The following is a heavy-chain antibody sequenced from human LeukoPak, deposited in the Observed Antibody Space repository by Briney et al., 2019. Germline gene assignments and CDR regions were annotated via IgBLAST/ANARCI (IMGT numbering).Heavy chain of an antibody. D-gene: IGHD3-10*01. CDR3: ARGKWFGEFTYYFDY. Sequence: PSETLCLTCTVSGGSISSSSYYWGWIRQPPGKGLEWIGSIYYSGSTYYNPSLKSRVTISVDTSKNQFSLKLSSVTAADTAVYYCARGKWFGEFTYYFDYWGQGTLVTVSS. J-gene: IGHJ4*02. V-gene: IGHV4-39*07. CDR2: IYYSGST. CDR1: GGSISSSSYY.